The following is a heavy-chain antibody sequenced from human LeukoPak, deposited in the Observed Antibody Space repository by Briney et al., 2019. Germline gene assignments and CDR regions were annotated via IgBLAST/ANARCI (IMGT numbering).Heavy chain of an antibody. Sequence: PGGSLRLSCAASGFTFDDYDMSWVPHAPGKALEWVSGINWNGGSKGYADSVKGRFTISRDNAKNSLYLQMNRLRAEDTALYYCARRDYDENAFDIWGQGTMVTVSS. CDR2: INWNGGSK. CDR3: ARRDYDENAFDI. J-gene: IGHJ3*02. D-gene: IGHD4-17*01. V-gene: IGHV3-20*04. CDR1: GFTFDDYD.